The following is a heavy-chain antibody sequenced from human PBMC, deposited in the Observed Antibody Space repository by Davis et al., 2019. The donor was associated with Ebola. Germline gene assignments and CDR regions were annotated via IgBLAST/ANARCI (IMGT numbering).Heavy chain of an antibody. Sequence: HTGGSLRLSCAASGFTFSSYWMHWVRQPPGKGLVWVSRINKDGSDTKCADSVKGRFTISRDNARNTLYLQMNSLRAEDTAVYYCAKGAEEVWELLLYYGMDVWGKGTTVTVSS. D-gene: IGHD1-26*01. V-gene: IGHV3-74*01. CDR1: GFTFSSYW. J-gene: IGHJ6*04. CDR2: INKDGSDT. CDR3: AKGAEEVWELLLYYGMDV.